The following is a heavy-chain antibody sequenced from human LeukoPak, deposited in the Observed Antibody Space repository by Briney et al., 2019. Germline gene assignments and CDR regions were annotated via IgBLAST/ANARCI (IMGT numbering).Heavy chain of an antibody. CDR3: LIWGELSLNY. CDR1: GYTFTSYA. V-gene: IGHV1-3*01. J-gene: IGHJ4*02. Sequence: GASVKVSCKASGYTFTSYAMHWVRQAPGQRLEWMGWINAGNGDTKYSQKFQGRVTITRDTSASAAYMELSSLRSEATAVYYCLIWGELSLNYWGQGTLVTVSS. CDR2: INAGNGDT. D-gene: IGHD3-16*02.